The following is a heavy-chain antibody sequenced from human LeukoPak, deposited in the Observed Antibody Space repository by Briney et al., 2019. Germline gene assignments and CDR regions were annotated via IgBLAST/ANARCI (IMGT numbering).Heavy chain of an antibody. V-gene: IGHV3-23*01. Sequence: GGSLRLSCAASGFTFSSYAMSWVRQAPGKGLEWVSAISGSGGSTYYADSVKGRFTISRDNSKNTLYLQMNSLRAEDTAVYYCAKDRDDSSGYLNWFDPWGQGTLVTVSS. J-gene: IGHJ5*02. CDR3: AKDRDDSSGYLNWFDP. CDR2: ISGSGGST. D-gene: IGHD3-22*01. CDR1: GFTFSSYA.